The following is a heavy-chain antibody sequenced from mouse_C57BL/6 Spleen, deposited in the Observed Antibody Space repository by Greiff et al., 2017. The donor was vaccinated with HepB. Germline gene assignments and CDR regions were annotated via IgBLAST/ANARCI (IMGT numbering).Heavy chain of an antibody. Sequence: VQLQQPGAELVMPGASVKLSCKASGYTFTSYWMHWVKQRPGQGLEWIGEIDPSDSYTNYNQKFKGKSTLTVDKSSSTAYMQLSSLTSEDSAVYYCARLGTTVGGFAYWGQGTLVTVSA. CDR1: GYTFTSYW. J-gene: IGHJ3*01. V-gene: IGHV1-69*01. CDR2: IDPSDSYT. CDR3: ARLGTTVGGFAY. D-gene: IGHD1-1*01.